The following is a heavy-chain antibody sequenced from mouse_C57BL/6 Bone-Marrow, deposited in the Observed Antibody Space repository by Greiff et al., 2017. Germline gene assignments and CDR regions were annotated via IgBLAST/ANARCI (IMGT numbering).Heavy chain of an antibody. Sequence: QVQLQQPGAELVKPGASVKLSCKASGYTFTSYWMHWVKQRPGQGLEWIGMIHPNSGSTNYNEKFKSKATLTVDKSSSTAYMQLSSLTSEDSAVXYCARLGGYYVYYYAMDYWGQGTSVTVSS. D-gene: IGHD2-3*01. CDR2: IHPNSGST. V-gene: IGHV1-64*01. J-gene: IGHJ4*01. CDR3: ARLGGYYVYYYAMDY. CDR1: GYTFTSYW.